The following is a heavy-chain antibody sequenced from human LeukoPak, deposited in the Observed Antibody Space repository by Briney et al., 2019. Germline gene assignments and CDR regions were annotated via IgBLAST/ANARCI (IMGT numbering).Heavy chain of an antibody. V-gene: IGHV3-23*01. Sequence: GGSLRLSCAASGFTFSSYAMSWVRQAPGKGLEWVSAISGSGGSTYYADSVKGRFTISRDNSKNTLFLQMNSLRTEDTAVYYCARGGQWLVHHGDYWGQGTLVTVSS. J-gene: IGHJ4*02. CDR2: ISGSGGST. D-gene: IGHD6-19*01. CDR1: GFTFSSYA. CDR3: ARGGQWLVHHGDY.